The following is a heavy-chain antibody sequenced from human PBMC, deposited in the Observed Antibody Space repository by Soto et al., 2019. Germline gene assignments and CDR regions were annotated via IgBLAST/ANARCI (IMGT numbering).Heavy chain of an antibody. Sequence: EVQLLESGGGVVQPGGSLRLSCTASGFTFSAYAMSWVRQAPGKGLQWVSGVGGSDTDKHYADSVWGRFTVSRDNSKNTLYMQLDRLRADATAVYYCAKDATAVNGVWDPFDMWGQGTEVTVSS. CDR3: AKDATAVNGVWDPFDM. CDR2: VGGSDTDK. D-gene: IGHD2-8*01. V-gene: IGHV3-23*01. CDR1: GFTFSAYA. J-gene: IGHJ3*02.